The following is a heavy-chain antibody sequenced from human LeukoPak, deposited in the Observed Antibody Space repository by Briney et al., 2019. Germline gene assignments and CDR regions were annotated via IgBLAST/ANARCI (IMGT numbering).Heavy chain of an antibody. Sequence: GGSLRLSCAASGFTFTTSWMNWVRQAPGKGLQWVAGINPDGSEKYSVDSVKGRFTISRDNSKNTVYLQMGSLRAEDMAVYYCARASYGFGNTWFDPWGQGTLVTVSS. D-gene: IGHD3-16*01. J-gene: IGHJ5*02. CDR3: ARASYGFGNTWFDP. CDR1: GFTFTTSW. CDR2: INPDGSEK. V-gene: IGHV3-7*01.